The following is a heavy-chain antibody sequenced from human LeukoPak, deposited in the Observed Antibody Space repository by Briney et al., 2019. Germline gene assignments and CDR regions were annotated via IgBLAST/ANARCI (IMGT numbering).Heavy chain of an antibody. CDR3: ARDRYYDSSGYYGVHHIDY. CDR1: GFTFSSYA. Sequence: GGSLRLSCAASGFTFSSYAMSWVRQAPGRGLEWVSGISGSGGSTYYADSVKGRFTISRDNSKNTLYLQMNSLRAEDTAVYYCARDRYYDSSGYYGVHHIDYWGQGTLVTVSS. CDR2: ISGSGGST. V-gene: IGHV3-23*01. J-gene: IGHJ4*02. D-gene: IGHD3-22*01.